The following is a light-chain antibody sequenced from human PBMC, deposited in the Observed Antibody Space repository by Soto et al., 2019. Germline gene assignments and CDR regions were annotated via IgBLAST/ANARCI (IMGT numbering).Light chain of an antibody. CDR1: SSNIGAGYD. Sequence: QSVLTQPPSVSGAPGQRVTISCTGSSSNIGAGYDVHWYQQLPGTAPKLLIYGNSNRPSGVPDRFSGSKSGTSASLAITGLQAEDEADYYRQSYDSSLSGSRVFGTGTKLTVI. V-gene: IGLV1-40*01. J-gene: IGLJ1*01. CDR2: GNS. CDR3: QSYDSSLSGSRV.